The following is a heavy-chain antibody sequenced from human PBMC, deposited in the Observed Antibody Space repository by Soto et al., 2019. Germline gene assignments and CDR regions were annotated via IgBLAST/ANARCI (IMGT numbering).Heavy chain of an antibody. CDR2: IYYSGGT. V-gene: IGHV4-59*01. Sequence: SETLSLTCTVSGGSISAYYWSWVRQPPGKGLEYIGYIYYSGGTNYNPSLKSRVTISLDTSKNQFSLRLGSVTAADTAVYYCVRFAAYGDYVIWGQGTLVTVSS. D-gene: IGHD4-17*01. J-gene: IGHJ1*01. CDR1: GGSISAYY. CDR3: VRFAAYGDYVI.